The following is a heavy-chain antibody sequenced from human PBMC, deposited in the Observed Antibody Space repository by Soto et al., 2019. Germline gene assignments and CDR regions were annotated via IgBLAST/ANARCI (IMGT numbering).Heavy chain of an antibody. V-gene: IGHV3-15*01. D-gene: IGHD4-17*01. Sequence: EVQLVESGGGLVKPGGSLRLSCAASRFTFSNAWMSWVRQAPGKGLEWVGRIKSKTDGGTTDYAAPVKGRFTISRDDSKNTLYLQMNSLKTEDTAVYYCTTDPTYGDYGGLVFDIWGQGTMVTVSS. CDR3: TTDPTYGDYGGLVFDI. CDR2: IKSKTDGGTT. J-gene: IGHJ3*02. CDR1: RFTFSNAW.